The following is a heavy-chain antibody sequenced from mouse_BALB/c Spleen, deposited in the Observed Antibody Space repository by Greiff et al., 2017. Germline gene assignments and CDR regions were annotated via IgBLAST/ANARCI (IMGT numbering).Heavy chain of an antibody. CDR3: ARGNSYYRYDGLYAMDY. D-gene: IGHD2-14*01. J-gene: IGHJ4*01. V-gene: IGHV7-3*02. CDR1: GFTFTDYY. CDR2: IRNKANGYTT. Sequence: EVQLVESGGGLVQPGGSLRLSCATSGFTFTDYYMSWVRQPPGKALEWLGFIRNKANGYTTEYSASVKGRFTISRDNSQSILYLQMNTLRAEDSATYYCARGNSYYRYDGLYAMDYWGQGTSVTVSS.